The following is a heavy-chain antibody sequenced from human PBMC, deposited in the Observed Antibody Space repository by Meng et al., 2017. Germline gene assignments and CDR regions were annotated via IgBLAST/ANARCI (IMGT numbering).Heavy chain of an antibody. D-gene: IGHD2-15*01. Sequence: SETLSLTCAVYGGSFSGYYWSWIRQPPGKGLEWIGYIYYSGSTYYNPSLKSRVTISVDTSKNQFSLKLSSVTAADTAVYYCARDGPPSPYCSGGSCYHDDAFDIWGQGTMVTVSS. CDR2: IYYSGST. V-gene: IGHV4-34*09. CDR3: ARDGPPSPYCSGGSCYHDDAFDI. J-gene: IGHJ3*02. CDR1: GGSFSGYY.